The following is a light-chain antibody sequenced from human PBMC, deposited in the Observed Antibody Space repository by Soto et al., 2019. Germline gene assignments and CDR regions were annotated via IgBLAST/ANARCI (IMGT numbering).Light chain of an antibody. CDR1: QSVSSY. CDR2: GAS. V-gene: IGKV1-39*01. Sequence: DIQMTQSPSPLSASVGDRVDITCRTSQSVSSYLNWYQAKPGKAPKLLIYGASSLESGVPSRFSGSGSGTDFTLTISSLQPEDSATYYCQQSYSTPPFTFGPGTRV. J-gene: IGKJ3*01. CDR3: QQSYSTPPFT.